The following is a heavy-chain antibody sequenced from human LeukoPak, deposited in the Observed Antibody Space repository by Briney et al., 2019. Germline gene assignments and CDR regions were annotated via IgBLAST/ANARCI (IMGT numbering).Heavy chain of an antibody. D-gene: IGHD3-3*01. V-gene: IGHV4-34*01. CDR1: GGSISSYY. J-gene: IGHJ4*02. CDR3: ARSPRRGVYDFWSGYLFYLDY. Sequence: KSSETLSLTCTVSGGSISSYYWSWIRQPPGKGLEWIGEINHSGSTNYNPSLKGRATISVDTSKNQFSLELSSVTAADTAVYYCARSPRRGVYDFWSGYLFYLDYWGQGTLVTVSS. CDR2: INHSGST.